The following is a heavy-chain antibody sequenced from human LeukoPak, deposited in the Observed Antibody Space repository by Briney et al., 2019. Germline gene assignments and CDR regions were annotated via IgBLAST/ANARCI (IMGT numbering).Heavy chain of an antibody. CDR2: IIPIFGTA. V-gene: IGHV1-69*13. CDR1: GGTFSSYA. Sequence: SVKVSCKASGGTFSSYAISWVRQAPGQGLEWMEGIIPIFGTANYAQKFQGRVTITADESTSTAYMELSSLRSEDTAVYYCARVSSYYDFSDVWGQGTTVTVSS. D-gene: IGHD3-3*01. J-gene: IGHJ6*02. CDR3: ARVSSYYDFSDV.